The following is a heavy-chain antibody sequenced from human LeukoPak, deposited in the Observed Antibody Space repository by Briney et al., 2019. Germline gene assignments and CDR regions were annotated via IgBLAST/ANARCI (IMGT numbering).Heavy chain of an antibody. Sequence: GGSLRLSCAASGFTFTAYTINWVRQAPGKGLEWVSYISGSTTDIYYADSVKGRFTISRDNSKNTLYLQMNSLRAEDTAVYYCAKGPIQLWPGEYYYYYMDVWGKGTTVTISS. CDR3: AKGPIQLWPGEYYYYYMDV. V-gene: IGHV3-21*04. J-gene: IGHJ6*03. D-gene: IGHD5-18*01. CDR1: GFTFTAYT. CDR2: ISGSTTDI.